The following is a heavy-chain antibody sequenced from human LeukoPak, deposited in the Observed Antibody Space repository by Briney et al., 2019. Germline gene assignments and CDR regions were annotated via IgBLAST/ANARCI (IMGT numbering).Heavy chain of an antibody. D-gene: IGHD3-16*02. CDR1: GFTFRTYG. CDR2: ISDDGSNT. J-gene: IGHJ4*02. Sequence: PGGSLRLSCAASGFTFRTYGMHWVRQAPGKGLEWVAIISDDGSNTHYADFVKGRFTISRDNSKNTLYLQMNSLRAEDTAVYYCAKGFYDYVWGSYRQGPFDYWGQGTLVTVSS. CDR3: AKGFYDYVWGSYRQGPFDY. V-gene: IGHV3-30*18.